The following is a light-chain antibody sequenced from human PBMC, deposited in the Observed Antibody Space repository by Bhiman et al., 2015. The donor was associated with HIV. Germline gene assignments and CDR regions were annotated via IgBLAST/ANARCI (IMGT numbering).Light chain of an antibody. CDR2: FDS. V-gene: IGLV3-21*01. J-gene: IGLJ1*01. CDR1: NFGTKS. CDR3: QTWDSSTPLYV. Sequence: SYELTQPPSVSVASGKTAQITCGGPNFGTKSVHWYQQRPGQAPVLVISFDSDRPSGIPERFSGSTSGNTATLTISRVGAGDEADYYCQTWDSSTPLYVFGPGTKVTVL.